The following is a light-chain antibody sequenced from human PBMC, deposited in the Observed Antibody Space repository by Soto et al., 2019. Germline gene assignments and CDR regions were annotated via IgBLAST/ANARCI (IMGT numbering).Light chain of an antibody. Sequence: ESVLTQSPGTLSLSSGDRATLSCRASQSVNSNYLTWYQQKPGLTPRLLIYGASSRATGIPDRFSGSGSGTDFTLTISRLEPEDFAVYYCQQYDSSRLTFGGGTKVDI. V-gene: IGKV3-20*01. CDR2: GAS. CDR3: QQYDSSRLT. CDR1: QSVNSNY. J-gene: IGKJ4*01.